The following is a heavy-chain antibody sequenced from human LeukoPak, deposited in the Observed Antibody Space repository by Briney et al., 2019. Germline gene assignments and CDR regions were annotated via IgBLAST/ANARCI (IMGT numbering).Heavy chain of an antibody. V-gene: IGHV1-2*02. Sequence: ASMKVSCKPSGYTFTAYYIHWMRHAPGQWLELMGCGSPDSTRAEYAQKFQGRVTITRDTSINTVYMKMTRLTYDDTAVYYCARGTGEDSLRRLDPWGQGKLVTVSS. CDR2: GSPDSTRA. CDR3: ARGTGEDSLRRLDP. CDR1: GYTFTAYY. J-gene: IGHJ5*02. D-gene: IGHD1/OR15-1a*01.